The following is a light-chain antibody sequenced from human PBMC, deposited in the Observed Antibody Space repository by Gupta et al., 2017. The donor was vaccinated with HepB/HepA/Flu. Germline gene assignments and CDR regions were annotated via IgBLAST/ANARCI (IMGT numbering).Light chain of an antibody. V-gene: IGKV3-11*01. CDR2: EAS. CDR1: QSVSRY. J-gene: IGKJ4*01. Sequence: EIVLTQSPATLSLSPGERATLSCRASQSVSRYLAWHQQKPGQAPRLLIYEASNRAAGIPGRFSGSGSGTDFTLTISSLEPEDFAVYYCQHRNTWPLTFGGGTKLEIK. CDR3: QHRNTWPLT.